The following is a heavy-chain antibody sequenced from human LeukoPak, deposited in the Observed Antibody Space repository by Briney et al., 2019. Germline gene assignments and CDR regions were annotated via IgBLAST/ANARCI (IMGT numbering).Heavy chain of an antibody. CDR2: IDHGGGT. CDR3: VRAPGGDSRPCDS. CDR1: GGSLSGYY. D-gene: IGHD2-21*01. V-gene: IGHV4-34*01. J-gene: IGHJ4*02. Sequence: SETLSLTCAVYGGSLSGYYWTFVRQTPGKGLEWIGEIDHGGGTGYHPSLKSRVSISIDTSRNQFSLRLSSVTAADTAVYYCVRAPGGDSRPCDSWGQGTLVTVSS.